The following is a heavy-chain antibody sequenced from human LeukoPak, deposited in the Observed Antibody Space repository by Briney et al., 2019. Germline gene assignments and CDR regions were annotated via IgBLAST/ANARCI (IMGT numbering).Heavy chain of an antibody. CDR2: YHIGNT. Sequence: SETLSLTCTVSGVSIRGDTYYWGRIRQPPGKGLEWIGNYHIGNTYYNPSLKSRVTISEDTSKNQFSLRVNSVTAADTAVYYCARLWDSTGLYFYYYMDVWGEGTTVTVSS. CDR3: ARLWDSTGLYFYYYMDV. CDR1: GVSIRGDTYY. V-gene: IGHV4-39*01. D-gene: IGHD6-19*01. J-gene: IGHJ6*03.